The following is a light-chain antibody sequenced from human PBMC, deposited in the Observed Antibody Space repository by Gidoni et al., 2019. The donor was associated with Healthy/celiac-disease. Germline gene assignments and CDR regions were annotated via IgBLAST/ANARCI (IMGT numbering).Light chain of an antibody. CDR2: AAS. V-gene: IGKV1-39*01. J-gene: IGKJ1*01. Sequence: DIQMTQSPSSLSASVGDRVTITCRASQSISSYLNWYQQKPGKAPNLLIYAASSLQSGVPSRFSGSGSGTDFTLIISSLQPEDFATYYCQQCYSTPRTFGQGTKVEIQ. CDR3: QQCYSTPRT. CDR1: QSISSY.